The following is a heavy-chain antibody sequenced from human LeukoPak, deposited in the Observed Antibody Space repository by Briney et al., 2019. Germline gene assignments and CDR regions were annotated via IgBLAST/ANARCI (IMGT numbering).Heavy chain of an antibody. V-gene: IGHV3-23*01. J-gene: IGHJ4*02. CDR2: ISGSGGST. D-gene: IGHD3-22*01. Sequence: GGSLRLSCAASGFTFSTYAVNWVRQAPGKGLEWVSAISGSGGSTYYADSVKGRFTISRDNSKNTLYLQMSSLRAEDTAVYYCAKDRGRYYDSSGYYWGYYFDSWGQGILVTVST. CDR1: GFTFSTYA. CDR3: AKDRGRYYDSSGYYWGYYFDS.